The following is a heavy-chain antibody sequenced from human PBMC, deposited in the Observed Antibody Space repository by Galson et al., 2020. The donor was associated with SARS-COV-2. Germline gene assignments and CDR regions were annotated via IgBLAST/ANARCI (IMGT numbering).Heavy chain of an antibody. CDR3: ARRGYCSSTSCSPHFQH. CDR2: ISYDGSNK. V-gene: IGHV3-30*01. D-gene: IGHD2-2*01. CDR1: GFTFSSYA. Sequence: GESLKISCAASGFTFSSYAMHWVRQAPGKGLEWVAVISYDGSNKYYADSVKGRFTISRDNSKNTLYLQMNSLRAEDTAVYYCARRGYCSSTSCSPHFQHWGQGTLVTVSS. J-gene: IGHJ1*01.